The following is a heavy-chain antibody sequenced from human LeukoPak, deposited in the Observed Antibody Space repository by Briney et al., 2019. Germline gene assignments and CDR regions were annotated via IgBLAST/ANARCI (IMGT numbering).Heavy chain of an antibody. CDR2: IIPILGIA. D-gene: IGHD6-19*01. J-gene: IGHJ4*02. Sequence: ASVKVSCKASGGTFSSYAISWVRQAPGQGLEWMGRIIPILGIANYAQKLQGRVTMTTDTSTSTAYMELRSLRSDDTAVYYCARGVDGSGWIDYWGQGTLVTVSS. CDR3: ARGVDGSGWIDY. V-gene: IGHV1-69*04. CDR1: GGTFSSYA.